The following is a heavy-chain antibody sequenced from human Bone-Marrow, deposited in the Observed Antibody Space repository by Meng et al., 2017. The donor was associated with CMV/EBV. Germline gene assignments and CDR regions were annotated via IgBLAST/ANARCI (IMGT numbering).Heavy chain of an antibody. Sequence: GESLKISCAASGFTFSSYAMSWVRQAPGKGLEWVSSISSSSSYIYYADSVKGRFTISRDNAKNSLYLQMNSLRAEDTAVYYCARAKPTYYDFWSGYYYYGMDVWGQGTTVTVSS. CDR1: GFTFSSYA. V-gene: IGHV3-21*01. CDR2: ISSSSSYI. D-gene: IGHD3-3*01. J-gene: IGHJ6*02. CDR3: ARAKPTYYDFWSGYYYYGMDV.